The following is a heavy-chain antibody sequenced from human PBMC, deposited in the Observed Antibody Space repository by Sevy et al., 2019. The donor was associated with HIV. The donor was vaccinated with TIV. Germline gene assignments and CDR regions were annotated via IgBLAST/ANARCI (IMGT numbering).Heavy chain of an antibody. D-gene: IGHD2-8*01. CDR2: LFFGCGKI. CDR3: AREGCTKPQDY. V-gene: IGHV3-23*01. CDR1: GFPFNIYS. J-gene: IGHJ4*02. Sequence: GESLKISCATSGFPFNIYSMSWVRQAPGKGLEWVSTLFFGCGKINYADSVKGRFTISRDNSENTLYLEMNSLRAEDTALYFWAREGCTKPQDYWGRGTLVTVSS.